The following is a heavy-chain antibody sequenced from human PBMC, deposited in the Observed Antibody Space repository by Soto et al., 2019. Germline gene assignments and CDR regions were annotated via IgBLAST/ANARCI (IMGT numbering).Heavy chain of an antibody. CDR3: AIDRASYGREV. J-gene: IGHJ6*02. V-gene: IGHV4-31*01. Sequence: QVQLQESGPGLVKPSQTLSLTCTVSGDSASGGYYWSWVRQRPRKGLEWIGYVSPIGSPYYSPSPNIEVSISIDTSTNSLSLEVRSVTATDTAVLYCAIDRASYGREVWGQGTTVTVSS. CDR1: GDSASGGYY. CDR2: VSPIGSP.